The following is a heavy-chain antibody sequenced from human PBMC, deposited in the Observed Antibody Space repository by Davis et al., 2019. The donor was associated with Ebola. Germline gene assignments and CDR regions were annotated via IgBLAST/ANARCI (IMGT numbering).Heavy chain of an antibody. CDR1: GFTFSSYE. CDR2: ISSSGSTT. CDR3: AKGDSSSWVDAFDI. J-gene: IGHJ3*02. Sequence: PGGSLRLSCAASGFTFSSYEMSWIRQAPGKGLEWVSYISSSGSTTYYADSVKGRFTISRDNAKNSLYLQMNTLRAEDTAVYYCAKGDSSSWVDAFDIWGQGTMVTVSS. V-gene: IGHV3-48*03. D-gene: IGHD6-13*01.